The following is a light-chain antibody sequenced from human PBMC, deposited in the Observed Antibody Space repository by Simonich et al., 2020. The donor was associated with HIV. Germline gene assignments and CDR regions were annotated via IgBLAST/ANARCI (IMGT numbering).Light chain of an antibody. CDR1: QIVTTN. CDR3: QQYNNWPRT. J-gene: IGKJ1*01. CDR2: GAS. V-gene: IGKV3-15*01. Sequence: EIVMTQSPATLSVSPGERATLSCRARQIVTTNLAWYQQKPGQVPRLLIYGASTRATGIPARFSGSGSGTEFTLTISSMQSEDFALYYCQQYNNWPRTFGQGTKVEIK.